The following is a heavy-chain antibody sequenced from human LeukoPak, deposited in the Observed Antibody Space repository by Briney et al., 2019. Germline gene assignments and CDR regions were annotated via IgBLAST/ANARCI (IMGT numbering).Heavy chain of an antibody. V-gene: IGHV4-34*01. Sequence: SETLSLTCAVYGGSFSGYYWSWIRQPPGKGLEWIGEINHSGSTNYNPSLKSRVTISVDTSKNQFSLKLSSVTAVDTAVYYCARWPTFDPWGQGTLVTVSS. CDR3: ARWPTFDP. CDR2: INHSGST. D-gene: IGHD5-12*01. J-gene: IGHJ5*02. CDR1: GGSFSGYY.